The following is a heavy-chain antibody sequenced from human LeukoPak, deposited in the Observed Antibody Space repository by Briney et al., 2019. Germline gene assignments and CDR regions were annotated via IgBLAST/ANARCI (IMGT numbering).Heavy chain of an antibody. J-gene: IGHJ4*02. Sequence: PGGSLRLSCAASGFTFSSYGMLWVRQAPGEGLEWVSAVSGSGGTTHYADSAKGRFTISRDNSKNTLYLQLNSLRAEDTAVYYCAKLLRAGRLLTISLDSWGQGTLVTVSS. CDR2: VSGSGGTT. D-gene: IGHD3-10*01. CDR1: GFTFSSYG. V-gene: IGHV3-23*01. CDR3: AKLLRAGRLLTISLDS.